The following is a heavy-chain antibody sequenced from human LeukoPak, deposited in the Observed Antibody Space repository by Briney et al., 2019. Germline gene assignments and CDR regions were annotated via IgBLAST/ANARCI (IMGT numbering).Heavy chain of an antibody. CDR2: IYYSGST. CDR3: ARGSPYYYDSSGSIFDY. V-gene: IGHV4-31*03. Sequence: SETLSLTCTVSGGSISSGGYYWSWIRQHPGKGLEWIGYIYYSGSTHYNPSLKSRVSISVDTSKNQFSLKLSSVTAADTAVYYCARGSPYYYDSSGSIFDYWGQGTLVTVSS. J-gene: IGHJ4*02. CDR1: GGSISSGGYY. D-gene: IGHD3-22*01.